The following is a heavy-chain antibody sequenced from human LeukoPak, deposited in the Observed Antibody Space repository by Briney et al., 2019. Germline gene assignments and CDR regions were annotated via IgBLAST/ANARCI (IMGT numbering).Heavy chain of an antibody. CDR3: AKVYSSSPQDAFDV. J-gene: IGHJ3*01. V-gene: IGHV4-34*01. CDR2: INHRGST. D-gene: IGHD3-22*01. Sequence: SETLSLTCAVYGGPFTGYYWSWRRQSPDKGLEWIGEINHRGSTNYNSSLKSRLTISADTSKNQFSLHLSSVTAADTAVYYCAKVYSSSPQDAFDVWGQGTMVTVSS. CDR1: GGPFTGYY.